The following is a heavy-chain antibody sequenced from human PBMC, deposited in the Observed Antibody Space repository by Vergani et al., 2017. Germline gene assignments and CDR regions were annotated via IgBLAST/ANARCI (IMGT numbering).Heavy chain of an antibody. CDR3: AREEGLLSTGDFDY. Sequence: QVQLVQSGAEVKKPGSSVKVSCKASGGTFSSYAISWVRQAPGQGLEWMGRIIPILGTANYAQKFQGRVTMTRDTSISTAYMELSRLRSDDTAVYYCAREEGLLSTGDFDYWGQGTLVTVSS. D-gene: IGHD2-21*01. CDR2: IIPILGTA. CDR1: GGTFSSYA. J-gene: IGHJ4*02. V-gene: IGHV1-69*09.